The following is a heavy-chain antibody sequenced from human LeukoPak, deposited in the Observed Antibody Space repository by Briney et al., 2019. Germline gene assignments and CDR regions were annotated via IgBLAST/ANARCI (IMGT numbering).Heavy chain of an antibody. CDR1: GYTFTGYY. Sequence: ASVKVSCKASGYTFTGYYIHWVRQAPGQGLEWMGWISAYNDNTNYSQKLQGRVTMTTDTSTSTAYMELRSLRSDDTAVYYCATKERGYSGYDFWGQGTLVTVSS. D-gene: IGHD5-12*01. CDR2: ISAYNDNT. CDR3: ATKERGYSGYDF. V-gene: IGHV1-18*04. J-gene: IGHJ4*02.